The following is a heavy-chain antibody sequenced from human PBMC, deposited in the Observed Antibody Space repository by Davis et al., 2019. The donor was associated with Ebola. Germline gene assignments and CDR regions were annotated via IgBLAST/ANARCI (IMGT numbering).Heavy chain of an antibody. CDR2: MNPNSGNT. CDR3: ARAPGYSSSWQLFPERPYYYGMDV. J-gene: IGHJ6*02. Sequence: ASVKVSCKASGYTFTSYDINWVRQATGQGLEWMGWMNPNSGNTGYAQKFQGWVTMTRDTSISTAYMELSRLRSDDTAVYYCARAPGYSSSWQLFPERPYYYGMDVWGQGTTVTVSS. D-gene: IGHD6-13*01. V-gene: IGHV1-8*01. CDR1: GYTFTSYD.